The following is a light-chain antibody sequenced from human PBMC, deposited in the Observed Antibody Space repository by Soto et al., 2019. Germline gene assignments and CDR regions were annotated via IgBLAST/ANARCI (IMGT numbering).Light chain of an antibody. V-gene: IGKV1-5*01. CDR2: DAS. CDR3: QQYHNYPRT. CDR1: ESIRTW. Sequence: DIQMTQSPSSLSASVGDRVTITCRASESIRTWLAWYQHKPGKAPKFLIYDASSLESGVPSRFSGSGSGTEFTLTISNLHPDDFATYFCQQYHNYPRTFGQGTKVDIK. J-gene: IGKJ1*01.